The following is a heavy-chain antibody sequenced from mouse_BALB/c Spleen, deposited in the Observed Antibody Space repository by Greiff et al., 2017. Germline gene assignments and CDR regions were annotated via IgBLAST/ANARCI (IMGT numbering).Heavy chain of an antibody. D-gene: IGHD3-1*01. CDR3: ARGATGYAMDY. CDR1: GYAFTNYL. CDR2: INPGSGGT. Sequence: VQLVESGAELVRPGTSVKVSCKASGYAFTNYLIEWVKQRPGQGLEWIGVINPGSGGTNYNEKFKGKATLTADKSSSTAYMQLSSLTSDDSAVYFCARGATGYAMDYWGQGTSVTVSS. V-gene: IGHV1-54*01. J-gene: IGHJ4*01.